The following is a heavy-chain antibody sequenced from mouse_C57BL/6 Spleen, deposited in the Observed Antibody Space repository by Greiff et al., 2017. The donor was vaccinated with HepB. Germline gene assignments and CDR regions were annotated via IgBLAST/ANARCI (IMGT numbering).Heavy chain of an antibody. Sequence: EVQLQESGPELVKPGASVKMSCKASGYTFTDYNMHWVKQSHGKSLEWIGYINPNNGGTSYNQKFKGKATLTVNKSSSTAYMVLRSLTSEDSAVYYCARGPHYYGSSYWYFDVWGTGTTVTVSS. J-gene: IGHJ1*03. CDR1: GYTFTDYN. CDR2: INPNNGGT. CDR3: ARGPHYYGSSYWYFDV. V-gene: IGHV1-22*01. D-gene: IGHD1-1*01.